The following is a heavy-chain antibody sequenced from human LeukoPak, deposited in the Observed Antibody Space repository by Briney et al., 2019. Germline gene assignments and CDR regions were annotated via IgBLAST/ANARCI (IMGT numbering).Heavy chain of an antibody. CDR1: GGSISSSTYF. J-gene: IGHJ5*02. CDR3: ARHSRAGAQLAWFDP. V-gene: IGHV4-39*01. CDR2: IYYGGST. Sequence: SETLSLTCTVSGGSISSSTYFWGWLRQPPGMGLEWIGTIYYGGSTYYNPSLKSRVTISVDVSKNQFSLKVTSVTAVDTALYFCARHSRAGAQLAWFDPWGQGTLVTVSS. D-gene: IGHD1-1*01.